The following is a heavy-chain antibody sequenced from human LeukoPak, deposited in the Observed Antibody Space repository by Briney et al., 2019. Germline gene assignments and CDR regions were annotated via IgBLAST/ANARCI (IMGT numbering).Heavy chain of an antibody. D-gene: IGHD2-21*02. CDR2: IRHDGSDK. J-gene: IGHJ4*02. Sequence: PGGSLRLSCGTSGFTFSSFNIHWVRQAPGKGLEWVPFIRHDGSDKYYADSVKGRFTISRDNSKNTLFLQVDSLRTDDTAVYYCAKDGGGADFFFDYWGQGTLVTVSS. CDR3: AKDGGGADFFFDY. CDR1: GFTFSSFN. V-gene: IGHV3-30*02.